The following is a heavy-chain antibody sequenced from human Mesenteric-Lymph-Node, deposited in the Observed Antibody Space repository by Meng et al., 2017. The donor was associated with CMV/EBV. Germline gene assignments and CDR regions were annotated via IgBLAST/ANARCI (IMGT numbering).Heavy chain of an antibody. CDR3: ARALLYCAGGSCYILDWYFDL. J-gene: IGHJ2*01. D-gene: IGHD2-21*01. CDR2: IYYSGST. V-gene: IGHV4-59*08. Sequence: SETLSLTCTVSGGSINSYYWSWIRQPPGKGLEWIGYIYYSGSTNYNPSLRSRVTIYTDTSKNQFSLNLRSVTAADTAVYYCARALLYCAGGSCYILDWYFDLWGRGTLVTVSS. CDR1: GGSINSYY.